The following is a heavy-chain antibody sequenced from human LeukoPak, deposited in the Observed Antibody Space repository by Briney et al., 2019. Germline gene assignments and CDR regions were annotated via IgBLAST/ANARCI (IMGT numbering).Heavy chain of an antibody. CDR1: GGTFSSYA. J-gene: IGHJ5*02. CDR3: ARDNYAGANWFDP. CDR2: IIPIYGTA. V-gene: IGHV1-69*05. D-gene: IGHD1-7*01. Sequence: ASVKVSCKASGGTFSSYAISWVRQAAGQGLEWMGGIIPIYGTANYAQKFQGRVTITTDESTSTAYMELSSLRSADTAVYYCARDNYAGANWFDPWGQGTLVTVSS.